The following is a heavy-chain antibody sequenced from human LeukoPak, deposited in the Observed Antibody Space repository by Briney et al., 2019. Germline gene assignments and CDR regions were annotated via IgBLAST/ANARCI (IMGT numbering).Heavy chain of an antibody. CDR3: ARDYYGSGSYYNGRYYFDY. V-gene: IGHV4-4*07. CDR2: IYTSGST. D-gene: IGHD3-10*01. Sequence: PSETLSLTCTVSGGSISSYYWSWIRQPAGKGLEWIGRIYTSGSTNYNPSLKSRVTMSVDTSKNQFSLKLSSVTAADTAVYYCARDYYGSGSYYNGRYYFDYWGQGTLVTVCS. J-gene: IGHJ4*02. CDR1: GGSISSYY.